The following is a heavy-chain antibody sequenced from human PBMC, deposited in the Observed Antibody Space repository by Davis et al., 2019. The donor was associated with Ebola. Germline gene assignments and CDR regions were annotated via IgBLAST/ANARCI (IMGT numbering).Heavy chain of an antibody. CDR1: GGSFSGYY. CDR2: INHSGST. V-gene: IGHV4-34*01. J-gene: IGHJ4*02. Sequence: SETLSLTCAVYGGSFSGYYWSWIRQPPGKGLEWIGEINHSGSTNYNPSLKSRVTISVDMSKNHFSLSLSSVTAADTAVYYCAGQTYYYASGSYYNYFDYWGQGTLVTVSS. D-gene: IGHD3-10*01. CDR3: AGQTYYYASGSYYNYFDY.